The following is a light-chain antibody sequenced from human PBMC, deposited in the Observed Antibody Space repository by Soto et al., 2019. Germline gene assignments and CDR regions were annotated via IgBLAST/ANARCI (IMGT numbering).Light chain of an antibody. Sequence: DIQMTQSPSTLSASVGDRVTITCRASQSIRSWLAWYQQRPGKAPKLLIFDASSLESGVPSRFSGSGSGIKFTLTISSLQPDDSATYYCQQYDSYPRTSGRGTKV. CDR2: DAS. V-gene: IGKV1-5*01. J-gene: IGKJ1*01. CDR1: QSIRSW. CDR3: QQYDSYPRT.